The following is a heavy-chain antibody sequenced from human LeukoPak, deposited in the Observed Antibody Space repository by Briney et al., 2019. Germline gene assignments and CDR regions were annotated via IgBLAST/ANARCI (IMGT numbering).Heavy chain of an antibody. Sequence: GGPLRLSRAASGFTLSSYGMHWVRQAPGKGLEWVAVISYDGSIKYYADSVKGRFTISRDNSKNALYLQMNSLRAEDTAVYYCAKEYASGWVDYWGQGTLVTVTS. J-gene: IGHJ4*02. CDR2: ISYDGSIK. CDR3: AKEYASGWVDY. D-gene: IGHD6-19*01. CDR1: GFTLSSYG. V-gene: IGHV3-30*18.